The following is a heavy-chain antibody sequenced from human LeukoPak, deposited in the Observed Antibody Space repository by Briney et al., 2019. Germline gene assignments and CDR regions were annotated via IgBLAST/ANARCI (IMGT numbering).Heavy chain of an antibody. CDR1: GGSISSGDYY. CDR3: ARAVAVPAAMTWFDP. D-gene: IGHD2-2*01. CDR2: IYYSGST. V-gene: IGHV4-30-4*08. J-gene: IGHJ5*02. Sequence: PSQTLSLTCIVSGGSISSGDYYWSWIRQPPGKGLEWIGYIYYSGSTYYNPSLKSRVTISVDTSKNQFSLKLSSVTAADTAVYYCARAVAVPAAMTWFDPWGQGTLVTVSS.